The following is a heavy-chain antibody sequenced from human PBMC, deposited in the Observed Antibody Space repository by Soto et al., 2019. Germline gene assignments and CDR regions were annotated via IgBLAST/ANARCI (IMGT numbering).Heavy chain of an antibody. CDR3: ARKGYGVAFDA. Sequence: GPSVKVSCKDSGYTFNSYDINWVRQAPGQGLEWMGWINPATGATKYKQNFEGSLSLTRDTSKSTGYMDLSRLKSDDSATYYCARKGYGVAFDAWAQGTLVTVS. J-gene: IGHJ3*01. CDR1: GYTFNSYD. D-gene: IGHD5-18*01. CDR2: INPATGAT. V-gene: IGHV1-2*02.